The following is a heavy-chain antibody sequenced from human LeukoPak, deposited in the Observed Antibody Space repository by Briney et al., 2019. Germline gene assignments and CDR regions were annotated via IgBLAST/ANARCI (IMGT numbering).Heavy chain of an antibody. J-gene: IGHJ5*02. CDR2: ISYTGRTI. CDR3: AGEDWLDP. CDR1: GFTFSDHT. Sequence: GGSLRLSCAASGFTFSDHTMNWVRQAPGKGLEWVSYISYTGRTIYYADSVQGRFTISRDNAENSLYLQMNSLRAEDTAVYYCAGEDWLDPWGQGTLVTVSS. V-gene: IGHV3-48*01.